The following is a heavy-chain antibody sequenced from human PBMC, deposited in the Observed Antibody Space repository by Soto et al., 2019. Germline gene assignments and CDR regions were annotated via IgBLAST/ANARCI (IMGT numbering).Heavy chain of an antibody. D-gene: IGHD3-22*01. CDR1: GFTFSSYA. CDR3: AKDQYYYDSSENAGPYYYYGMDV. J-gene: IGHJ6*04. CDR2: ISGSGGSK. V-gene: IGHV3-23*01. Sequence: GGSLRLSCVASGFTFSSYAMSWVRQAPGKGLEWVSAISGSGGSKYYADSVKGRFTISRDNSKNTLYLQMNSLRAEDTAVYYCAKDQYYYDSSENAGPYYYYGMDVWGKGITATVSS.